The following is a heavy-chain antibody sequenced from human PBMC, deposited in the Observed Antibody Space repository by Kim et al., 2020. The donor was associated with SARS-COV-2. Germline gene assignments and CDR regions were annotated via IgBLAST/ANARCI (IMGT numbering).Heavy chain of an antibody. CDR1: GYTFTSYA. Sequence: ASVKVSCKASGYTFTSYAMHWVRQAPGQRLEWMGWINAGNGNTKYSQKFQGRVTITRDTSASTAYMELSSLRSEDTAVYYCARGDPAVAGHFDYWGQGTLVTVSS. V-gene: IGHV1-3*01. J-gene: IGHJ4*02. CDR3: ARGDPAVAGHFDY. CDR2: INAGNGNT. D-gene: IGHD6-19*01.